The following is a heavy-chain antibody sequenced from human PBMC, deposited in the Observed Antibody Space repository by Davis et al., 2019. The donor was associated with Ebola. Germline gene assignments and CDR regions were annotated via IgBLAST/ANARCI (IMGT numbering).Heavy chain of an antibody. D-gene: IGHD3-10*01. CDR2: INHSGST. CDR3: ARFGFGEGGIDY. CDR1: GGSFSGYY. V-gene: IGHV4-34*01. Sequence: SETLSLTCAVYGGSFSGYYWSWIRQPPGKGLEWIGEINHSGSTNYNPSLKSRVTISVDTSKNQFSLKLSSVTAADTAVYYCARFGFGEGGIDYWGQGTLVTVSS. J-gene: IGHJ4*02.